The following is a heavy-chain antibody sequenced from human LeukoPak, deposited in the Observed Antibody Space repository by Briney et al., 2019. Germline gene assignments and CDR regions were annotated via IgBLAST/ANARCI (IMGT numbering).Heavy chain of an antibody. CDR2: ISSSSSYI. CDR1: GFTFSSYS. J-gene: IGHJ4*02. V-gene: IGHV3-21*01. CDR3: ARDRADPDYGDYVFAY. Sequence: GGSLRLSCAASGFTFSSYSMNWVRQAPGKWLEWVSSISSSSSYIYYADSVKGRFTISRDNAKNSLYLNIHGLRAEDTAVYYCARDRADPDYGDYVFAYWGQGTLVTVSS. D-gene: IGHD4-17*01.